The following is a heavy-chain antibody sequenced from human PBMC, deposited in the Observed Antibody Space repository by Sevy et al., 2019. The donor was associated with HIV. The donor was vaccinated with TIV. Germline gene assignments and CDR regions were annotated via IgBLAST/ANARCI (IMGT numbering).Heavy chain of an antibody. Sequence: ASVKVSCEASGYSFDSYDINWVRQATGQGLEWMGWMSPKTGATGFAQKFKGRVTMTRNTSISTAYMELSSLTNEDTAVYYCAGGGNGDFWSYEYYYYGMDVWGQGTTVTVSS. J-gene: IGHJ6*02. V-gene: IGHV1-8*01. CDR1: GYSFDSYD. CDR3: AGGGNGDFWSYEYYYYGMDV. CDR2: MSPKTGAT. D-gene: IGHD3-3*01.